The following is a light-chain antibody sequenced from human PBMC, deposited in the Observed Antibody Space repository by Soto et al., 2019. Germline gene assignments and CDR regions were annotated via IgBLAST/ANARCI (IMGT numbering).Light chain of an antibody. J-gene: IGKJ1*01. CDR2: GAS. V-gene: IGKV3-20*01. Sequence: TKSPGTLSLSPGERATLSCRASQSVSNNYLAWYQQKPGQAPRLLIYGASIRATGIPDRFSGSGSETDFTLTISRLEPEDFAVYYCQQYGTSPRTFGQGTKVDI. CDR3: QQYGTSPRT. CDR1: QSVSNNY.